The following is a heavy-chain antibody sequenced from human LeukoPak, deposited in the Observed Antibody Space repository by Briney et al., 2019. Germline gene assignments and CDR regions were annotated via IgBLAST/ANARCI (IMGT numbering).Heavy chain of an antibody. Sequence: ASVKVSCKASGYTFTSYDINWVRQATGQGLEWMGWMNPNSGNTGYAQKFQGRVTITRNTSISTAYMELSSLRSEDTAVYYCARVGSYYDFWSGFQSALYHYYMDVWGKGTTVTVSS. CDR2: MNPNSGNT. D-gene: IGHD3-3*01. CDR3: ARVGSYYDFWSGFQSALYHYYMDV. V-gene: IGHV1-8*03. CDR1: GYTFTSYD. J-gene: IGHJ6*03.